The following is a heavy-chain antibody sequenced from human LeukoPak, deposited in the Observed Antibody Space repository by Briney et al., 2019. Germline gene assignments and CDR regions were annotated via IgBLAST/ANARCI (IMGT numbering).Heavy chain of an antibody. CDR2: IYYSGST. Sequence: PSETLSLTCTVSGGSISSSSYYWGWIRQPPGKGLEWIGSIYYSGSTYYNPSLKSRVTISVDTSKNQFSLKLSSVTAADTAVYYCASRYVFYYYMDVWGKGTTVTVSS. CDR1: GGSISSSSYY. J-gene: IGHJ6*03. D-gene: IGHD1-1*01. CDR3: ASRYVFYYYMDV. V-gene: IGHV4-39*01.